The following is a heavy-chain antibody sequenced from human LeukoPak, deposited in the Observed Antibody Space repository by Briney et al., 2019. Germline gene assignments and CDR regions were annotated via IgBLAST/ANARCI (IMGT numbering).Heavy chain of an antibody. J-gene: IGHJ4*02. V-gene: IGHV3-21*01. CDR3: ARGYGDYAY. Sequence: GGSLRLSCAASGFTFSSYTMNWGRQAPGEGLEWVSSISSSSSYIYYADSVKGRSTLSRDNAKNSLYLQMSSLRAEDTAVYYCARGYGDYAYWGQGPLVTVSS. CDR1: GFTFSSYT. CDR2: ISSSSSYI. D-gene: IGHD4-17*01.